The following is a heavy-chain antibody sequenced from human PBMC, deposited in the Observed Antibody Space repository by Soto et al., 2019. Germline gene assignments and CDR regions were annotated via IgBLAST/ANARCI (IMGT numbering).Heavy chain of an antibody. Sequence: SVKVSCKASGDTFSSYAISWVRQAPGQGLGWMGGIIPIFGTANYAQKFQGRVTITADESTSTAYMELSSLRSEDTAVYYCARGRSKGAVGVYYYGMDVWGQGTTVTVSS. CDR2: IIPIFGTA. J-gene: IGHJ6*02. D-gene: IGHD3-10*01. CDR1: GDTFSSYA. CDR3: ARGRSKGAVGVYYYGMDV. V-gene: IGHV1-69*13.